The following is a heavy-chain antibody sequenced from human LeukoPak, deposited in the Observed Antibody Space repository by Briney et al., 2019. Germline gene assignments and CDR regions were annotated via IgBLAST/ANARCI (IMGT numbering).Heavy chain of an antibody. CDR1: GGSISSGSYY. CDR3: ARLPGIAVAGPYFDY. V-gene: IGHV4-39*01. CDR2: IYYSGST. J-gene: IGHJ4*02. Sequence: PSETLSLTCTVSGGSISSGSYYWGWIRQPPGKGLEWIGSIYYSGSTYYNPSLKSRVTISVDTSKNQFSLKLSSVTAADTAVYYCARLPGIAVAGPYFDYWGQGTLVTVSS. D-gene: IGHD6-19*01.